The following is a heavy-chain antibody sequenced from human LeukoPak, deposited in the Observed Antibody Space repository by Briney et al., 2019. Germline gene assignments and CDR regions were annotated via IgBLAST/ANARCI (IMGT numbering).Heavy chain of an antibody. CDR1: GGSISSYY. Sequence: SETLSLTCTVSGGSISSYYWNWLRQPPGRGLEWIRYIYYGGSTNYNPSLKSRVTISVDTSKNQFSLKLSSVTAADTAVYYCARQQPTYSSWRYYYYGMDVWGQGTTVTVSS. D-gene: IGHD6-13*01. J-gene: IGHJ6*02. CDR3: ARQQPTYSSWRYYYYGMDV. CDR2: IYYGGST. V-gene: IGHV4-59*08.